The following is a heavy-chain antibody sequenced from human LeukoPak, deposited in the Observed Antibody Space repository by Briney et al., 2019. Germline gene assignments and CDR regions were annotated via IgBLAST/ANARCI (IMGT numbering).Heavy chain of an antibody. CDR1: GYTFTGYY. CDR3: ANYGSGSYDY. CDR2: ISAYNSNT. V-gene: IGHV1-18*04. J-gene: IGHJ4*02. D-gene: IGHD3-10*01. Sequence: GASVKVSCKASGYTFTGYYMHWVRQAPGQGLEWMGWISAYNSNTNYAQKLQGRVTMTTDTSTSTAYMELRSLRSDDTAVYYCANYGSGSYDYWGQGTLVTVSS.